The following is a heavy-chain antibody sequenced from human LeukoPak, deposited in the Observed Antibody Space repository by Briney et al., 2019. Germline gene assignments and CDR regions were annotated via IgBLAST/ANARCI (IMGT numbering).Heavy chain of an antibody. Sequence: ASVKASCKASGYTFTSYGISWVRQAPGQGLEWMGWISAYNGNTNYAQKIQGRVTMTTDKSTSTAYMELRSLRSDDTAVYYCASSSCSGGSCYPYYYYGMDVWGQGTTVTVSS. J-gene: IGHJ6*02. CDR1: GYTFTSYG. CDR3: ASSSCSGGSCYPYYYYGMDV. V-gene: IGHV1-18*01. CDR2: ISAYNGNT. D-gene: IGHD2-15*01.